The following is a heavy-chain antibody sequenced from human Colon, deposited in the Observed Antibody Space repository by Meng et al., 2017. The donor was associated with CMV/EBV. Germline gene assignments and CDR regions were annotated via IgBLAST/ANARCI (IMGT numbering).Heavy chain of an antibody. CDR3: ARANFDSRGHNATNYFDH. J-gene: IGHJ4*02. Sequence: ASVKVSCKASGYYFTDHYIHWVRQAPGQGPEWMAIINPGSGNANYAQNFRDRITVTRDTSTVTVYMQLNSLTSHDTAVYYCARANFDSRGHNATNYFDHWGQGTLVTVSS. CDR1: GYYFTDHY. D-gene: IGHD1-14*01. V-gene: IGHV1-46*01. CDR2: INPGSGNA.